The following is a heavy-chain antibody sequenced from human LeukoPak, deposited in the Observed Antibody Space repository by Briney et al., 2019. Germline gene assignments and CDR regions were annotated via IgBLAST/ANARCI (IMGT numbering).Heavy chain of an antibody. Sequence: GGSLRLSCAASGFTFSDYYMSWIRQAPGKGLEWVSTITTSDGNTYYADSVKGRFTVSRDNSKNTLFLQMNSLRAEDTAVYYCAKDGGLWVSAHWGDSWGRGTLVTVSS. CDR3: AKDGGLWVSAHWGDS. CDR2: ITTSDGNT. V-gene: IGHV3-23*01. J-gene: IGHJ4*02. D-gene: IGHD7-27*01. CDR1: GFTFSDYY.